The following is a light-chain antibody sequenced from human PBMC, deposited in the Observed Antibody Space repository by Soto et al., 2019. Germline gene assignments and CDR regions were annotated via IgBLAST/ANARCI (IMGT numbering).Light chain of an antibody. J-gene: IGKJ3*01. CDR3: QLYGSSPVFT. V-gene: IGKV3-20*01. CDR1: QSVSSSY. Sequence: EIVLTQSPGTLSLSPGERATLSCRASQSVSSSYLAWYQQKPGQAPRLLIYGASSRATGIPDRFSGSGSGTDFTLTISRLEPEDFAVYYCQLYGSSPVFTFAPGTKVYIK. CDR2: GAS.